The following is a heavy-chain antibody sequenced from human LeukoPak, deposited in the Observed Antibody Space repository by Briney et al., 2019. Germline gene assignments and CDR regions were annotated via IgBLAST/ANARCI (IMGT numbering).Heavy chain of an antibody. CDR2: ISYDGSNK. CDR1: GFTFSSYG. J-gene: IGHJ4*02. D-gene: IGHD3-10*01. CDR3: AKEEDDRGEY. V-gene: IGHV3-30*18. Sequence: GGSLRLSCAASGFTFSSYGMHWVRRAPGKGLEWVAVISYDGSNKYYADSVKGRFTISRDNSKNTLYLQMNSLRAEDTAVYYCAKEEDDRGEYWGQGTLVTVSS.